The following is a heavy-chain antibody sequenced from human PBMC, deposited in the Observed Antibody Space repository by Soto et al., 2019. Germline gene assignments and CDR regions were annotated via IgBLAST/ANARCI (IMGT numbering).Heavy chain of an antibody. D-gene: IGHD1-26*01. CDR2: ISAYNGNT. V-gene: IGHV1-18*01. CDR3: ARGLSRRGTYYAFDN. J-gene: IGHJ4*02. CDR1: GYTPTNYD. Sequence: QVPLVQSGPEVKKPGASVKVSCKTSGYTPTNYDIGWVRQAPGQGLEYMGWISAYNGNTNYARKLQDRVTLTPDTSTRTAYMELRSLQSDDTAIYYCARGLSRRGTYYAFDNWGQGTLVTVSS.